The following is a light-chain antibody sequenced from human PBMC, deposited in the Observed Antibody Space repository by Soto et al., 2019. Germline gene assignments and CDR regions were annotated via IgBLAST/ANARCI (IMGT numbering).Light chain of an antibody. V-gene: IGLV2-8*01. Sequence: QSALTQPPSASGSPGQSVTISCTGTSSDVGGYNYVPWFQQHPGKAPKLMIDEVSKRPSGVPDRFSGSKSGNTASLTVSGLQAEDEADYYCTSYAGSNIWVFGGGTKVTVL. CDR3: TSYAGSNIWV. CDR2: EVS. J-gene: IGLJ2*01. CDR1: SSDVGGYNY.